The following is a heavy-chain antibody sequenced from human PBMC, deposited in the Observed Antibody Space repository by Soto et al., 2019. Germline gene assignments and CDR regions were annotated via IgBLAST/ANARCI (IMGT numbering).Heavy chain of an antibody. CDR3: ARRWVGVFDI. CDR2: IYYSGST. D-gene: IGHD3-10*01. Sequence: QVQLQESGPGLVKPSETLSLTCTVYGGSISSYYWNWIRQPPGKGLEWIGYIYYSGSTNYNPSLKSRVTISVDKSKNQFSLKLSSVTAADTAVYYCARRWVGVFDIWGQGTMGTVSS. V-gene: IGHV4-59*08. J-gene: IGHJ3*02. CDR1: GGSISSYY.